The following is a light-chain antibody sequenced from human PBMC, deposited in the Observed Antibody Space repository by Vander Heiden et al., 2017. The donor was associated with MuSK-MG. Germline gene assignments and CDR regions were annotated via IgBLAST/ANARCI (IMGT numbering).Light chain of an antibody. CDR3: LQRSDSIT. V-gene: IGKV3-11*01. CDR2: DAS. Sequence: EIVLTQSPATLSLSPGERATLSCRASQSVRLYLEWYQQKSCLAPRLLIYDASNSVNGIPARFSCSGYGTDLTLTSSSRENDDFAGYSGLQRSDSITSGGGTKVEIK. J-gene: IGKJ4*01. CDR1: QSVRLY.